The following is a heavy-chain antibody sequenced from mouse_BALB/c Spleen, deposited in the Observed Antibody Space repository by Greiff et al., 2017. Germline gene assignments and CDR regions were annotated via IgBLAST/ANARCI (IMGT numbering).Heavy chain of an antibody. CDR2: IWSGGST. D-gene: IGHD1-1*01. CDR1: GFSLTSYG. CDR3: ATPYYGSSPYAMDY. Sequence: VQLQQSGPGLVQPSQSLSITCTVSGFSLTSYGVHWVRQSPGKGLEWLGVIWSGGSTDYNAAFISRLSISKDNSKSQVFFKMNSLQANDTAIYYCATPYYGSSPYAMDYWGQGTSVTVSS. J-gene: IGHJ4*01. V-gene: IGHV2-2*02.